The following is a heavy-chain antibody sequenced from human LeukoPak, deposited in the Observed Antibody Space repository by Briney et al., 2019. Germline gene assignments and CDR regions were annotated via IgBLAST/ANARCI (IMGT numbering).Heavy chain of an antibody. D-gene: IGHD3-22*01. Sequence: GGSLRLSCAASGFTASSNCMSLVRQAPGKGLEWVSVIDSGGATYYADSVKGRFTISRDNAKNSLYLQMNSLRAEDTAVYYCASQGSSGSDAFDIWRQGTMVTVSS. CDR3: ASQGSSGSDAFDI. J-gene: IGHJ3*02. CDR1: GFTASSNC. V-gene: IGHV3-53*01. CDR2: IDSGGAT.